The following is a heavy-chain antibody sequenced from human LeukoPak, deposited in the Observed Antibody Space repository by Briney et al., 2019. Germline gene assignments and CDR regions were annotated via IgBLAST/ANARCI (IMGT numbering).Heavy chain of an antibody. D-gene: IGHD6-13*01. V-gene: IGHV3-66*01. Sequence: GGSLRLSCAASGFSVSSNYISWVRQAPGKGLEWVSVIYSGGSTYYADSVKGRFTISRDNCKNTLYLQMNSLRAEDTAVYYCARERGIAAAGNYYYGMDVWGQGTTVTVSS. CDR3: ARERGIAAAGNYYYGMDV. CDR2: IYSGGST. J-gene: IGHJ6*02. CDR1: GFSVSSNY.